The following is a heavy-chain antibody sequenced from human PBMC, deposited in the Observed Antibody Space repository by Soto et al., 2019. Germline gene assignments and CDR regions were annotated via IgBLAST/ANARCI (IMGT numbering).Heavy chain of an antibody. CDR1: VGSVSSGNYY. CDR2: INYSGRT. D-gene: IGHD3-10*01. CDR3: ARVSYYGSGSYYPSFDY. J-gene: IGHJ4*02. V-gene: IGHV4-61*01. Sequence: SETLSLTCTVSVGSVSSGNYYWTWIRQPPGKGLEWIGYINYSGRTNYNPSLKSRVTISLDTSNNKFSLKVTSVTAADTAVYYCARVSYYGSGSYYPSFDYWGQGTLVTVSS.